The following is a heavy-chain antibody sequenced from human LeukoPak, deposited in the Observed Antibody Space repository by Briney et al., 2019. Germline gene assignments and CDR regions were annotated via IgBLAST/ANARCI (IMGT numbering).Heavy chain of an antibody. Sequence: SETLSLTCTVSGGSISSYYWSWIRQPPGKGLEWIGYIYYSGSTNYNPSLKSRVTISVDTSKDQFSLKLSSVTAADTAVYYCARVGIVGADFDYWGQGTLVTVSS. CDR1: GGSISSYY. V-gene: IGHV4-59*01. CDR3: ARVGIVGADFDY. CDR2: IYYSGST. J-gene: IGHJ4*02. D-gene: IGHD1-26*01.